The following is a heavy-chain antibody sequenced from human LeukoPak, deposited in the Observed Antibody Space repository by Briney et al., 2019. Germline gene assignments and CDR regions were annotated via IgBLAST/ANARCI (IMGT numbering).Heavy chain of an antibody. D-gene: IGHD4-11*01. CDR1: GGTFSSYA. CDR3: AREAYSNYRDNWFDP. Sequence: ASVKVSCKSSGGTFSSYAISWVRQAPGQGLEWMGRIIPIFGIANYAQKFQGRVTITADKSTSTAYMELSSLRSEDTAVYYCAREAYSNYRDNWFDPWGQGTLVTVSS. CDR2: IIPIFGIA. V-gene: IGHV1-69*04. J-gene: IGHJ5*02.